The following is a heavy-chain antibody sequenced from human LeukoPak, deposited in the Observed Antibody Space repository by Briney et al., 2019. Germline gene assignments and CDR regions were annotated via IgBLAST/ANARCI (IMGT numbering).Heavy chain of an antibody. CDR2: ISSGRTI. D-gene: IGHD6-6*01. V-gene: IGHV3-48*03. J-gene: IGHJ3*02. CDR3: ARLYSSSSGKAFDI. Sequence: QPGGSLRLSCAASGFTFSSYEMNWVRQAPGKGLEWVSYISSGRTIYYADSVKGRFTISRDNAKNSLYLQMNSLRAEDTAVYYCARLYSSSSGKAFDIWGQGTMVTASS. CDR1: GFTFSSYE.